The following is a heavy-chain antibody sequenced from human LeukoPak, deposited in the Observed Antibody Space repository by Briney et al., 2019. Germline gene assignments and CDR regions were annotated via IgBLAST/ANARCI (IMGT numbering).Heavy chain of an antibody. Sequence: ASVKVSCKASGYIFTSYYMQWVRQAPGQGLEWMGIINPSGGNTNYAQKFQGRLTMTRDTSTSTVYLELSGLRSDDTAVCYCARAPPTFFYDDSGYKHHTDYWGQGTQVTVSS. J-gene: IGHJ4*02. V-gene: IGHV1-46*01. CDR2: INPSGGNT. CDR1: GYIFTSYY. CDR3: ARAPPTFFYDDSGYKHHTDY. D-gene: IGHD3-22*01.